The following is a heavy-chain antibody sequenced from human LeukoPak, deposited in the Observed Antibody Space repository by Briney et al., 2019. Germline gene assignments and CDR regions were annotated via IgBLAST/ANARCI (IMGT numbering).Heavy chain of an antibody. J-gene: IGHJ3*02. Sequence: ASVKVSCKASGYTFTGYYMHWVRQAPGQGLEWMGWINPNSGGKNYAQKFQGRVAITADESTSTAYMELSSLRSEDTAVYYCARGELGTDAFDIWGQGTMVTVSS. V-gene: IGHV1-2*02. CDR1: GYTFTGYY. CDR3: ARGELGTDAFDI. D-gene: IGHD3-16*01. CDR2: INPNSGGK.